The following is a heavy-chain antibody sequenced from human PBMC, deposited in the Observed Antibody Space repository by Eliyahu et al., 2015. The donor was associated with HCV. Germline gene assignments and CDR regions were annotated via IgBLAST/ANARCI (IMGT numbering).Heavy chain of an antibody. CDR3: AKVLSPIAAAGPHHDAFDI. J-gene: IGHJ3*02. CDR2: ISWNSGSI. CDR1: GFTFDDXA. Sequence: EVQPVESGGGLVQPGRSLRLSCAASGFTFDDXAXXWVRQAPGKGLEWVSGISWNSGSIGYADSVKGRFTISRDNAKNSLYLQMNSLRAEDTALYYCAKVLSPIAAAGPHHDAFDIWGQGTMVTVSS. D-gene: IGHD6-13*01. V-gene: IGHV3-9*01.